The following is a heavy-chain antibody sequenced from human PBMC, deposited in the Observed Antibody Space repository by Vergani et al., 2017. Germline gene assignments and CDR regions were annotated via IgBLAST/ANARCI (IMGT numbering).Heavy chain of an antibody. CDR3: AKAWSGYHDAFDI. CDR1: GFTFDDYA. V-gene: IGHV3-9*01. J-gene: IGHJ3*02. D-gene: IGHD3-3*01. Sequence: EVQLVESGGGLVQPGRSLRLSCAASGFTFDDYAMHWVRQAPVKGLEWVSGISWNSGSIGYADSVKGRFTISRDNAKNSLYLQMNSLRAEDTALYYCAKAWSGYHDAFDIWGQGTMVTVSS. CDR2: ISWNSGSI.